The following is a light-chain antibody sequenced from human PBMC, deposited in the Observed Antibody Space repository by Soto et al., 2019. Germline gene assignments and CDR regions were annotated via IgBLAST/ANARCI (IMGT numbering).Light chain of an antibody. J-gene: IGLJ1*01. CDR3: SSYTSSSTYV. CDR1: SSDVAGYNY. V-gene: IGLV2-14*01. Sequence: QSVLTQPASVSGSPGQSITISCTGTSSDVAGYNYVSWYQQHPNKAPKFMIYDVTNRPSGVSNRFSGSKSGNTASLTICGLQAEDEADYYCSSYTSSSTYVFGTGTKLTVL. CDR2: DVT.